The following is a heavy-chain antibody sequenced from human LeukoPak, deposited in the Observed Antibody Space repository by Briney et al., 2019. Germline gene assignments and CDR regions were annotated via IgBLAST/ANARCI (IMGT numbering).Heavy chain of an antibody. CDR3: ARGFRGYGGYPAFGY. J-gene: IGHJ4*02. CDR1: GGSFSGYY. V-gene: IGHV4-34*01. CDR2: INHSGST. D-gene: IGHD4-23*01. Sequence: SETLSLTCAVYGGSFSGYYWSWIRQPPGKGLEWIGEINHSGSTNYNPSLKSRVTISVDTSKNQFSLKLSSVTAADTAVYYCARGFRGYGGYPAFGYWGQGTLVTVSS.